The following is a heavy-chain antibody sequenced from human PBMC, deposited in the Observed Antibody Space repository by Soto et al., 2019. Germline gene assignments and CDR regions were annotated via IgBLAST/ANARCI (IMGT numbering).Heavy chain of an antibody. V-gene: IGHV4-39*01. CDR3: ARQGSSYYYYGMDV. CDR1: GGSISSSTYH. Sequence: SETLSLTCTVSGGSISSSTYHWGWIRQPPGKGLEWIGSMYYSGSTYYNPSLKSRVTISVDTSKNQFSLKLSSVTAADTAVYYCARQGSSYYYYGMDVWGQGTTVTVSS. J-gene: IGHJ6*02. CDR2: MYYSGST. D-gene: IGHD6-6*01.